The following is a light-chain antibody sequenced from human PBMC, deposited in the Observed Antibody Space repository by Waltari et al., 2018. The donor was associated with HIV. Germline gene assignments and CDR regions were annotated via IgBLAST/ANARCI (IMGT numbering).Light chain of an antibody. CDR1: NSDIGGHNS. CDR2: DGS. V-gene: IGLV2-14*01. Sequence: QSALTQPASVSGSPGQSITISCTGTNSDIGGHNSVAWYQQHPGKAPKLIIYDGSNRPTGFSDRCSGAKSGNPASLTISGLQAEDEADYYCKSSTTRNTPCGFGSGTKVTVL. CDR3: KSSTTRNTPCG. J-gene: IGLJ1*01.